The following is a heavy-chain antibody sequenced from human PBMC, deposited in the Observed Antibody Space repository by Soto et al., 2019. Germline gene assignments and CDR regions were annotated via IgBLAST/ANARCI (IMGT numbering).Heavy chain of an antibody. J-gene: IGHJ5*02. D-gene: IGHD3-9*01. V-gene: IGHV4-34*01. Sequence: QVQLQQWGAGLLKPSETLSLTCAVYGGSFSGYYWSWIRQPPGKGLEWIGEINHSGSTNYNPSLKSRVTTXXDXSXXLCSLQVSSVTAADTAVYYCAGGFFLTGNLNWFDPWGQGTLVTVSS. CDR1: GGSFSGYY. CDR2: INHSGST. CDR3: AGGFFLTGNLNWFDP.